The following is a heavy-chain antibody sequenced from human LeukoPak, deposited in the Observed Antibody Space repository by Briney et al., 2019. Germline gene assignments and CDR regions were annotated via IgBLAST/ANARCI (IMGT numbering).Heavy chain of an antibody. CDR3: ARSIAAAGIIFDY. Sequence: GGSLRLSCAASGFTFRAYWMNWLRQAPGKGLEWVANINQDGSERYYVDSVKGRFTISRDNAKNSLYLQMNSLRAEDTAVYYCARSIAAAGIIFDYWGQGTLVTVSS. CDR1: GFTFRAYW. CDR2: INQDGSER. J-gene: IGHJ4*02. V-gene: IGHV3-7*01. D-gene: IGHD6-13*01.